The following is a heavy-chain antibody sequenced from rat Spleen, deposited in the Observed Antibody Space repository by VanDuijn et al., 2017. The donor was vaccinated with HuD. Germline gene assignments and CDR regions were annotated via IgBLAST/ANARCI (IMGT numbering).Heavy chain of an antibody. CDR2: ITNASGRT. D-gene: IGHD1-6*01. V-gene: IGHV5-31*01. J-gene: IGHJ3*01. CDR1: GFTFKNYW. CDR3: ATGPRILRLDWFVY. Sequence: EVQLVESGGGLVQPGGSLRLSCVASGFTFKNYWMTWIRQAPGKGLEWVASITNASGRTYYPDSVKGRFTISRDTAQNTLYLQMNSLRSEDTATYYCATGPRILRLDWFVYWGQGTLVTVSS.